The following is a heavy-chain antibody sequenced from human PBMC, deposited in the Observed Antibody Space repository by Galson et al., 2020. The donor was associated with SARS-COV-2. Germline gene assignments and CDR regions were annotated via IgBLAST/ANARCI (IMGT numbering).Heavy chain of an antibody. CDR1: GGSISSSSYY. CDR2: IYYSGST. Sequence: SETLSLTCTVSGGSISSSSYYWGWIRQPTGKGLAWIGSIYYSGSTYYNPSLKSRVTISVDTSKNQFSLKLSSVTAADTAVYYCARLYDTLYYYYGMDVWGQGTTVTVSS. CDR3: ARLYDTLYYYYGMDV. D-gene: IGHD3-9*01. V-gene: IGHV4-39*01. J-gene: IGHJ6*02.